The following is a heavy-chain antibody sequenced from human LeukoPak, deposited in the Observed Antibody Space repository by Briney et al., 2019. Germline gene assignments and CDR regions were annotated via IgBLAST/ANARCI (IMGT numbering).Heavy chain of an antibody. CDR1: GYTFTSYG. D-gene: IGHD3-10*01. CDR3: ARDQGRGSDDY. V-gene: IGHV1-18*01. CDR2: ISAYNGNT. J-gene: IGHJ4*02. Sequence: ASVKVSCKASGYTFTSYGISWVRQAPGQGLEWMGWISAYNGNTNYAQKFQGRVTITADKSTSTAYMELSSLRSEDTAVYYCARDQGRGSDDYWGQGTLVTVSS.